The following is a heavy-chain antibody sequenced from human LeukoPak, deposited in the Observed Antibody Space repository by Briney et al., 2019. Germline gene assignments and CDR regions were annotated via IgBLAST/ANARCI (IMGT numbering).Heavy chain of an antibody. V-gene: IGHV1-3*01. J-gene: IGHJ4*02. CDR2: INAGNGNT. D-gene: IGHD3-10*01. Sequence: ASVKVSCKASGYTFTSYAMHWVRQAPGQRLEWMGWINAGNGNTKYSQKFQGRVTITRDTSASTAYMELSSLRSEDTAVYCCARELLWFGESFDYWGQGTLVTVSS. CDR3: ARELLWFGESFDY. CDR1: GYTFTSYA.